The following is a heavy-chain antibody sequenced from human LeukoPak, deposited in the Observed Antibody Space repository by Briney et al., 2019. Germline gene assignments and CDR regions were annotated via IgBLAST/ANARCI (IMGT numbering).Heavy chain of an antibody. V-gene: IGHV4-59*12. CDR2: VSDGGST. D-gene: IGHD1-14*01. J-gene: IGHJ4*02. CDR1: GGSITSYY. CDR3: ARASTTFDD. Sequence: SETLSLTCSVSGGSITSYYWSWIRQSPGKGLEWIGHVSDGGSTNYSPSLKGRVTIPVDTSNNQFSLNLRSVTAADTAVYFCARASTTFDDWGQGTLVTVSS.